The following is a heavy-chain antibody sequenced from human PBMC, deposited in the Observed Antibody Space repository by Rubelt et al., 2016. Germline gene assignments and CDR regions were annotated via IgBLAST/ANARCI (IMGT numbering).Heavy chain of an antibody. CDR1: GYTFTSYG. Sequence: QVQLVQSGAEVKKPGASVKVSCKASGYTFTSYGISWVRQAPGQGLEWMGWISAYHGNTNYAQKLQGGVTMTTDTSTSTAYMELRSLRSDDTAVYYCARVISGVEYSSSWHFDYWGQGTLVTVSS. D-gene: IGHD6-13*01. CDR2: ISAYHGNT. V-gene: IGHV1-18*01. J-gene: IGHJ4*02. CDR3: ARVISGVEYSSSWHFDY.